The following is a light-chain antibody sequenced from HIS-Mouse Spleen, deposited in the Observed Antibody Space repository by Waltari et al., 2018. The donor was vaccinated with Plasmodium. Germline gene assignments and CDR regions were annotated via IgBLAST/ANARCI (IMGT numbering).Light chain of an antibody. V-gene: IGKV1-8*01. Sequence: AIRMTQSPSSFSASTGDRVTITFRARQGISSYLAWYQQKPGKAPKLLIYAASTLQSGVPSRFSGSGSGTDFTLTISCLQSEDFATYYCQQYYSYPYTFGQGTKLEIK. J-gene: IGKJ2*01. CDR3: QQYYSYPYT. CDR2: AAS. CDR1: QGISSY.